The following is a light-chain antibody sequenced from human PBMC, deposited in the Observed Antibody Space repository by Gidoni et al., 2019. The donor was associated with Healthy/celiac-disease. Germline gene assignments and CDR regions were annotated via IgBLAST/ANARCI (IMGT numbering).Light chain of an antibody. Sequence: QSALTQPASVSGSPGQSITISCPGTSSDVGGNNYVSWYQQHPGKAPNLMIYDVSNRPSGVSNRFSGSKSGNTASLTISGLQAEDEADYYCSSYTSSSTLVFGTGTKVTVL. CDR2: DVS. CDR1: SSDVGGNNY. CDR3: SSYTSSSTLV. V-gene: IGLV2-14*03. J-gene: IGLJ1*01.